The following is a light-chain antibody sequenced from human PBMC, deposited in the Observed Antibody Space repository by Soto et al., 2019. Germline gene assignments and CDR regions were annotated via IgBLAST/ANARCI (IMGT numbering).Light chain of an antibody. V-gene: IGKV3-20*01. CDR1: QSVNSNY. J-gene: IGKJ1*01. Sequence: EIVLTQSPGTLYLSPGERATLSCRASQSVNSNYLAWYQQRPGQAPRLLIFDASSRATAIPDRFSGSGSGTDFTFTINRLEPEDFAVYYCQQYGDSRTFGQGTKVEIK. CDR3: QQYGDSRT. CDR2: DAS.